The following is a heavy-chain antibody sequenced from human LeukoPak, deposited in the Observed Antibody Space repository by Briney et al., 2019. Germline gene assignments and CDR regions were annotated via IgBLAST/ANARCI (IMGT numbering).Heavy chain of an antibody. D-gene: IGHD3-16*01. Sequence: PGGSLRLSCAGSGFRFNRHGMNWVRHAPGKGLEWVSGISPSGDITYYTDSVRGRFTISRDNFRNTVSLQVNTLRVEDTAMYYCAKDDDWGRFKDWGQGTLVTVSS. CDR2: ISPSGDIT. V-gene: IGHV3-23*01. J-gene: IGHJ1*01. CDR3: AKDDDWGRFKD. CDR1: GFRFNRHG.